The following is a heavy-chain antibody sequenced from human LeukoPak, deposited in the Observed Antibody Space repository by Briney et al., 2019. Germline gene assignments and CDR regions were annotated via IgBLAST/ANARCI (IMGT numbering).Heavy chain of an antibody. CDR3: AREWGYYDSSGYYYSNVLYDY. Sequence: SETLSLTCTVSGGSISSYYWSWIRQPAGKGLEWIGRIYTSGSTNYNPSLKSRVTMSVDTSKNQFSLKLSSVTAADTAVYYCAREWGYYDSSGYYYSNVLYDYWGQGTLVTVSP. V-gene: IGHV4-4*07. J-gene: IGHJ4*02. CDR2: IYTSGST. D-gene: IGHD3-22*01. CDR1: GGSISSYY.